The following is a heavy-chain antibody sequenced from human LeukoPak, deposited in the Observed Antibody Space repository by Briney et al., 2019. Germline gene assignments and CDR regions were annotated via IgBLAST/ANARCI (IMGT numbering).Heavy chain of an antibody. CDR1: GFTFSDYY. CDR2: ISGSGSTI. D-gene: IGHD6-6*01. J-gene: IGHJ6*03. V-gene: IGHV3-11*01. CDR3: ARYSSSLYYYYYMDV. Sequence: GGSLRLSCAASGFTFSDYYMSWLRQAPGKGLEWVSYISGSGSTIYYADSVKGRFTISRDNAKNSLYLQMNSLRAEDTAVYYCARYSSSLYYYYYMDVWGKGTTVTVSS.